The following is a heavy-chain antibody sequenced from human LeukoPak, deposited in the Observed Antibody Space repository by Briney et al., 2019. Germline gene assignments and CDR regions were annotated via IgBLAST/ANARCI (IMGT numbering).Heavy chain of an antibody. V-gene: IGHV3-7*01. CDR2: IKQDGSEK. D-gene: IGHD3-10*01. CDR1: GFTFSSYW. J-gene: IGHJ6*03. CDR3: ARDHRGRGYYYYYMDV. Sequence: QAGGSLRLSCAASGFTFSSYWMSWVRQAPGKGLEWVANIKQDGSEKYYVDSVKGRFTISRDNAKNSLYMQMNSLRAEDTAVYYCARDHRGRGYYYYYMDVWGKGTTVTVSS.